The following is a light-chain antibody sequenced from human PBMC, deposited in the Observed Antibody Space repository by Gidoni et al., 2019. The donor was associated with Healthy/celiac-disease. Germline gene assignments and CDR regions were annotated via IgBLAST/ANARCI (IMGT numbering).Light chain of an antibody. Sequence: DIVLTQSPATLSLSPGERATLSCRASQSVSSYLAWYQQKPGQAPRLLIYDASNRATGSPARFSGSGSGTDFTLTISSLEPEDFAVYYCQQRSNWPLTFXGXTKVEIK. CDR2: DAS. CDR3: QQRSNWPLT. V-gene: IGKV3-11*01. J-gene: IGKJ4*01. CDR1: QSVSSY.